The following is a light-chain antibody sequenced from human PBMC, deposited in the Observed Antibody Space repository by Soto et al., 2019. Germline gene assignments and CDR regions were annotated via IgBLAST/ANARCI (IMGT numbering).Light chain of an antibody. Sequence: QSALTQPPSASGSPGQSVTISCTGTSSDVGAYDYVSWYQQLPGKAPKLIIYEVSKRPSGVPDRFSGSKSGNTASLTVSGLQVEVEADYYCTSSAGTYSSFYVFGTGTKVTVL. CDR3: TSSAGTYSSFYV. CDR1: SSDVGAYDY. CDR2: EVS. J-gene: IGLJ1*01. V-gene: IGLV2-8*01.